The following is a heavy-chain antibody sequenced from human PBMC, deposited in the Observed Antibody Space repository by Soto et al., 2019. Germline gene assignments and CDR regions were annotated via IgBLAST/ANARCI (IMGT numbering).Heavy chain of an antibody. CDR3: ARAFGGIAAAGQIYYYYYYGMDV. CDR2: IYYSGST. CDR1: GGSISSYY. V-gene: IGHV4-59*01. D-gene: IGHD6-13*01. Sequence: SETLSLTCTVSGGSISSYYWSWIRQPPGKGLEWIGYIYYSGSTNYNPSLKSRVTISVDTSKNQFSLKLSSVTAADTAVYYCARAFGGIAAAGQIYYYYYYGMDVWGQGTTVTV. J-gene: IGHJ6*02.